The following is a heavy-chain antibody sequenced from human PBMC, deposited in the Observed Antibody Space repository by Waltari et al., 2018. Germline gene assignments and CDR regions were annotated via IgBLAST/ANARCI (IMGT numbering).Heavy chain of an antibody. D-gene: IGHD6-6*01. Sequence: QVQLQQWGAGLLKPSETLSLTCAVYGGSFSGYYWNWIRQPPGKGLEWIGEINHFGSTNYNPSLKSRVTISADTSKNQFSLSLSSVTAADTAVYYCVTGPPEMIAAPGDNWFDPWGQGTLVTVSS. V-gene: IGHV4-34*01. J-gene: IGHJ5*02. CDR2: INHFGST. CDR3: VTGPPEMIAAPGDNWFDP. CDR1: GGSFSGYY.